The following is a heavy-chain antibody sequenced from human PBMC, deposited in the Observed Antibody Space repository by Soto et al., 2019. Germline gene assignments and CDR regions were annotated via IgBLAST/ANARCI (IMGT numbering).Heavy chain of an antibody. CDR1: GFTFSSYS. CDR2: ISSSSSYI. J-gene: IGHJ5*02. D-gene: IGHD2-15*01. CDR3: ARGASVVVVAAPSGGFDP. V-gene: IGHV3-21*01. Sequence: PGGSLRLSCAASGFTFSSYSMNWVRQAPGKGLEWVSSISSSSSYIYYADSVKGRFTISRDNAKNSLYLQMNSLRAEDTAVYYCARGASVVVVAAPSGGFDPWGQGTLVTSPQ.